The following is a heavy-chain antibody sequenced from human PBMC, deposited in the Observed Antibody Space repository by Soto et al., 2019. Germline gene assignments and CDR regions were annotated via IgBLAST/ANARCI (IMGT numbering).Heavy chain of an antibody. CDR2: ISAYNGNT. Sequence: QVQLVQSGAEVKKPGASVKVSCKASGYTFTSYGISWVRQAPGQGLEWMGGISAYNGNTNYAQKLQGRVTMTTDTYTSTAYMELRSLRSDDTAVYYCARDSRPLFPYAIYFDYWGQGTLVTVSS. D-gene: IGHD3-16*01. J-gene: IGHJ4*02. CDR1: GYTFTSYG. CDR3: ARDSRPLFPYAIYFDY. V-gene: IGHV1-18*01.